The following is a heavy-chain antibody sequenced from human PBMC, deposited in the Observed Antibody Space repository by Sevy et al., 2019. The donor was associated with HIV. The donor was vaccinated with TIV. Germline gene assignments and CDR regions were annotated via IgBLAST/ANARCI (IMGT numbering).Heavy chain of an antibody. CDR3: SRADYYGSDGGYYGMDV. D-gene: IGHD3-10*01. CDR1: GFSFGDYV. Sequence: GGALRLSCKVSGFSFGDYVMTWFRQAPGKGLEWVGFIRSKVYGGTTEYAGSVKGRFFISRDDSTSIAYQRMNSLKTEDTGVYYCSRADYYGSDGGYYGMDVWGQGTTVTVSS. J-gene: IGHJ6*02. V-gene: IGHV3-49*03. CDR2: IRSKVYGGTT.